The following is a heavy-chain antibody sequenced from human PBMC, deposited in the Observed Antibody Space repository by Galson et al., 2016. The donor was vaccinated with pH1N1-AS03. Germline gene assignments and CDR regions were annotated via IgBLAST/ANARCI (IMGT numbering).Heavy chain of an antibody. CDR3: AREGCGARSTTGCYASGLGRRSYMDV. J-gene: IGHJ6*04. D-gene: IGHD2-2*01. CDR1: GDSIRSDTYA. Sequence: TLSLTCAVSGDSIRSDTYAWSWIRQPAEKGLEWVGRVYPGLSSNYNPSLKGRVTISVDTSKTRFSLKLRSVTAADTAVYYCAREGCGARSTTGCYASGLGRRSYMDVWGKGTTVTVSS. CDR2: VYPGLSS. V-gene: IGHV4-61*02.